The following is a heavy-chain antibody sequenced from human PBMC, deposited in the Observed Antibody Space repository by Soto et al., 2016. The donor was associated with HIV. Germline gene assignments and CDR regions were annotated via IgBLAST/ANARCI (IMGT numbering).Heavy chain of an antibody. Sequence: EVQLVESGGGLVKPGGSLRLSCAASGFTFSNYSMNWVRQAPGKGLEWVSSITSSSTYIYYADSVKGRFTISRDNAKNSLSLQINSLRAEDTAVYYCATGAPRGAVIAARTFDYWGQGTLVIVSS. CDR2: ITSSSTYI. J-gene: IGHJ4*02. CDR3: ATGAPRGAVIAARTFDY. D-gene: IGHD6-6*01. CDR1: GFTFSNYS. V-gene: IGHV3-21*01.